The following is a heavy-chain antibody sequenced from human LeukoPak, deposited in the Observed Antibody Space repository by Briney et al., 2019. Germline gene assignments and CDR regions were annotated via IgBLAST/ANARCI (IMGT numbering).Heavy chain of an antibody. CDR1: GFTFSSYW. CDR3: ARGGGLDV. Sequence: GGSLRLSCAASGFTFSSYWMSWVRQAPGKGLEWVANIKQDGSEKYYVGSVKGRFTISRDNAKNSLYLQMSNLRAEDTAVYFCARGGGLDVWGQGATVTVSS. D-gene: IGHD3-16*01. CDR2: IKQDGSEK. J-gene: IGHJ6*02. V-gene: IGHV3-7*03.